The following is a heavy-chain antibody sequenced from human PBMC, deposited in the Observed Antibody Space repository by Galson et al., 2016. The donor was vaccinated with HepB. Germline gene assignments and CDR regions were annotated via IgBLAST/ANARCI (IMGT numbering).Heavy chain of an antibody. D-gene: IGHD6-19*01. J-gene: IGHJ4*02. CDR2: IYYSGST. Sequence: LSLTCTVSGGSISSSSHYWGWIRQPPGKGLEWIGSIYYSGSTYYNPSLKSRVTISIDTSKNQFSLKLSSVTAADTAVYYCARYRAVAGTSYWGQGTLVTVSS. V-gene: IGHV4-39*01. CDR1: GGSISSSSHY. CDR3: ARYRAVAGTSY.